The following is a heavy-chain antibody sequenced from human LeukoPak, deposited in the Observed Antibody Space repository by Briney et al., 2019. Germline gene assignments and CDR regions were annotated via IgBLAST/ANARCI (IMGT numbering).Heavy chain of an antibody. CDR2: IYHIGGT. V-gene: IGHV4-38-2*02. Sequence: SETPSLTCTLSGYSLTSGYYWAWIGQPPRKGREWIGTIYHIGGTYSTPSLKSRVTTSADTSTSPTSLTLSSVTAADPAVYYSARCPAGSLGVATVYFVYCGEGKLVTVSS. CDR1: GYSLTSGYY. D-gene: IGHD5-12*01. CDR3: ARCPAGSLGVATVYFVY. J-gene: IGHJ4*02.